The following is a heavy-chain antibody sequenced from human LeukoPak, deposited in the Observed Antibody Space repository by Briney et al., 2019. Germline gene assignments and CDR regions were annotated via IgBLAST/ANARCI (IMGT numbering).Heavy chain of an antibody. CDR3: ARHMVRGYYYYYYMDV. CDR1: GFTFSSYS. J-gene: IGHJ6*03. D-gene: IGHD3-10*01. V-gene: IGHV3-21*01. Sequence: NPGGSLRLSCAASGFTFSSYSMNWVRQAPGKGLEWVSSISSSSSYIYYADSVKGRFTISRDNAKNSLYLQMNSLRAEDTAVYYCARHMVRGYYYYYYMDVWGKGTTVTISS. CDR2: ISSSSSYI.